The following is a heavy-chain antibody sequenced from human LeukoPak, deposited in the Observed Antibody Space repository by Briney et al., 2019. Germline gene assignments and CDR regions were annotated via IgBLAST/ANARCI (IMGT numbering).Heavy chain of an antibody. Sequence: SETLSLTCTVSGGSISSYYWSWIRQPPGKGLEWIAYIYFSVTTNYNPSLKSRVTLSVDTSKNQFSLNLSSVTAADTAVYYCARIQVVPAATQHFDYWGQGTLLTVSS. CDR2: IYFSVTT. D-gene: IGHD2-2*01. V-gene: IGHV4-59*01. CDR1: GGSISSYY. J-gene: IGHJ4*02. CDR3: ARIQVVPAATQHFDY.